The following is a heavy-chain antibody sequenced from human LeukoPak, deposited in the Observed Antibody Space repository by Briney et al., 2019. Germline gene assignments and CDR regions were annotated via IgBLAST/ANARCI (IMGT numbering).Heavy chain of an antibody. CDR2: ISAYNGNT. Sequence: ASVKVSCKASGYTFTSYGISWVRQAPGQGLEWMGWISAYNGNTNYAQKLQGRVTMTTDTSTSTAYMELRSLRSDDTAVYYCARDGTSRYCSGGSCGNWFDPWGQGTLVTVS. D-gene: IGHD2-15*01. J-gene: IGHJ5*02. CDR3: ARDGTSRYCSGGSCGNWFDP. V-gene: IGHV1-18*01. CDR1: GYTFTSYG.